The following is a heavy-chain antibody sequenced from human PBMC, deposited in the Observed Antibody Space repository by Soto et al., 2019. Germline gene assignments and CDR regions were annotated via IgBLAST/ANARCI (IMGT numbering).Heavy chain of an antibody. J-gene: IGHJ6*03. V-gene: IGHV3-9*01. Sequence: GGSLRLSCAASGFTFDDYAMHWVRQAPGKGLEWVSGISWNSGSIGYADSVKGRFTISRDNAKNSLYLQMNSLRAEDTALYYCAKTKYCSSTSCPPDYYYYMDVWGKGTTVTVSS. D-gene: IGHD2-2*01. CDR1: GFTFDDYA. CDR3: AKTKYCSSTSCPPDYYYYMDV. CDR2: ISWNSGSI.